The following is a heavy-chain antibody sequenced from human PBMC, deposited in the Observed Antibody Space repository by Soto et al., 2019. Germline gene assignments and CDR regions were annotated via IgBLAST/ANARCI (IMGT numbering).Heavy chain of an antibody. V-gene: IGHV3-13*05. CDR2: IGDIDDP. CDR3: ARGPQRVRERTYYYGMDV. Sequence: EVQLLESGGGLAQPGGSLRLSCAASGFTIRNYDMHWVRQTTGKGLEWVSGIGDIDDPYYAYSVKGLFTISREIAKNSLYLQMDGLTAGDSAVYYCARGPQRVRERTYYYGMDVWGQGTTVTVSS. J-gene: IGHJ6*02. D-gene: IGHD3-10*01. CDR1: GFTIRNYD.